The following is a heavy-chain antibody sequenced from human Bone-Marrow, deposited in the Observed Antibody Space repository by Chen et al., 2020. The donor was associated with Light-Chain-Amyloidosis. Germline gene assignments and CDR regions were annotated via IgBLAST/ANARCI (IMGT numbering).Heavy chain of an antibody. CDR1: GFTFSTYW. CDR3: VRGDDDRNYMDAFDL. Sequence: EVQLVESGGGLAQPGGSLRLSCAASGFTFSTYWMHWVRQAPGKGLVWVSRIKRGDETNTNYADFVKCRFTISRYNAKNTLYLRMNSLPADDTAVYYCVRGDDDRNYMDAFDLWGHGTMVTVSS. D-gene: IGHD4-4*01. J-gene: IGHJ3*01. CDR2: IKRGDETNT. V-gene: IGHV3-74*01.